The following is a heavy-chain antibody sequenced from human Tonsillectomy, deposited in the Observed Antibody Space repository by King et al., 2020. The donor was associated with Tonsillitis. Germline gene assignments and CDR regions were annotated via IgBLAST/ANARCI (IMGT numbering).Heavy chain of an antibody. CDR3: AGDSRSRGYSGYEYYYYYYGMDV. V-gene: IGHV3-7*01. J-gene: IGHJ6*02. CDR2: IKQDGSEK. Sequence: VQLVESGGGLVQPGGSLRLSCAASGFTFSSYWMSWVRQAPGKGLEWVANIKQDGSEKYYVDSVKGRFTISRDNAKNSLYLQMNSLRAEDTAVYYCAGDSRSRGYSGYEYYYYYYGMDVWGQGTTVTVSS. D-gene: IGHD5-12*01. CDR1: GFTFSSYW.